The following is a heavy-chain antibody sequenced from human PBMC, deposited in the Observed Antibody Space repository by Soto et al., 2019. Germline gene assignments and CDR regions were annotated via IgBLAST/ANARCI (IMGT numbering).Heavy chain of an antibody. CDR2: MNPNSGNT. Sequence: ASVKVSCKASGYTFTSYDINCVRQATGQGLEWMGWMNPNSGNTGYAQKFQGRVTMTRNTSISTAYMELSSLRSEDTAVYYCARSPPSYDFWSGYPRGWFDPWVQGTLVTVSS. CDR1: GYTFTSYD. J-gene: IGHJ5*02. CDR3: ARSPPSYDFWSGYPRGWFDP. D-gene: IGHD3-3*01. V-gene: IGHV1-8*01.